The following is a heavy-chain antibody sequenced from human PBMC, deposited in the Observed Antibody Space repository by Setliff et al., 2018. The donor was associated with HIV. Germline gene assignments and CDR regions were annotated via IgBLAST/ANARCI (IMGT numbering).Heavy chain of an antibody. CDR3: ARVRVGATPLDY. D-gene: IGHD1-26*01. J-gene: IGHJ4*02. Sequence: SVKVSCKGSGGTFSSYAISWVRQAPGQGLEWMGGIIPIFGQTNYAQKFQGRLTITADESTSTAYMELSSLRSEDTAVYYCARVRVGATPLDYWGQGTLVTVSS. CDR1: GGTFSSYA. CDR2: IIPIFGQT. V-gene: IGHV1-69*13.